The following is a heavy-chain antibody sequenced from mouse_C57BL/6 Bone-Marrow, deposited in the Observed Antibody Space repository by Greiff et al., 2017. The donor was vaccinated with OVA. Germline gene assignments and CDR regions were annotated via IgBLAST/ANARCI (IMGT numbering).Heavy chain of an antibody. J-gene: IGHJ1*03. V-gene: IGHV5-17*01. CDR3: ARGGITTVVATNWYFDV. D-gene: IGHD1-1*01. CDR1: GFTFSDYG. Sequence: EVKVVESGGGLVKPGGSLKLSCAASGFTFSDYGMHWVRQAPEKGLEWVAYISSGSSTIYYADTVKGRFTISRDNAKNTLFLQMTSLRSEDAAMYYCARGGITTVVATNWYFDVWGTGTTVTVSS. CDR2: ISSGSSTI.